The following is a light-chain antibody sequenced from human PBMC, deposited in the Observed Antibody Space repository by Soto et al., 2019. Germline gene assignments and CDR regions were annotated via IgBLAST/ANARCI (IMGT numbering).Light chain of an antibody. Sequence: SALTQPASVSGSPVQSITISCTGTSSDVGGYNYVSWYQQHPGKAPKLMIYEVSNRPSGVSNRFSGSKSGNTASLTISGLQAEDEADYYCSSYTSSSTLFGGGTKVTVL. CDR2: EVS. V-gene: IGLV2-14*01. CDR1: SSDVGGYNY. J-gene: IGLJ2*01. CDR3: SSYTSSSTL.